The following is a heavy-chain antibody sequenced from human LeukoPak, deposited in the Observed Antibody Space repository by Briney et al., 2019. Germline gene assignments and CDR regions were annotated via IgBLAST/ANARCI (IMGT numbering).Heavy chain of an antibody. Sequence: SVKVSCKASGGTFSSYAISWVRQAPGQGLEWMGGIIPIFGTANYAQKFQGRVTITADKSTSTAYMELSSLRSEDTAVYYCARDEGYCSGGSCYLDYWGQGTLVTVSS. V-gene: IGHV1-69*06. D-gene: IGHD2-15*01. CDR3: ARDEGYCSGGSCYLDY. CDR2: IIPIFGTA. CDR1: GGTFSSYA. J-gene: IGHJ4*02.